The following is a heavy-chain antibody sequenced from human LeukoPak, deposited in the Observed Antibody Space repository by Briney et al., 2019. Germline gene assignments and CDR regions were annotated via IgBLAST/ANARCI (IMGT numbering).Heavy chain of an antibody. CDR2: FDPEDGET. CDR1: GYTLTELS. D-gene: IGHD6-19*01. V-gene: IGHV1-24*01. Sequence: GASVKVSCKVSGYTLTELSMHWVRQAPGKGLEWMGGFDPEDGETIYAQKFQGRVTMTEDTSTDTAYMELSSLRSEDTAVYYCATAPIIAVAGTPYSFDYWGQGTLVTVSS. J-gene: IGHJ4*02. CDR3: ATAPIIAVAGTPYSFDY.